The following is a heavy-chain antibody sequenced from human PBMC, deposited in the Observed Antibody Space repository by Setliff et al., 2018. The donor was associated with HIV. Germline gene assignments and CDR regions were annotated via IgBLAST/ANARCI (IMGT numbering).Heavy chain of an antibody. CDR3: ARDHTDGWYHGEHAAFDL. V-gene: IGHV3-7*01. D-gene: IGHD2-8*01. CDR1: GFTFSKYW. CDR2: VNPDGSEA. J-gene: IGHJ3*01. Sequence: GGSLRLSCAASGFTFSKYWMSWVRQAPGKGLEWVASVNPDGSEASSVGSMKGRFTVSRDNAKNSLSLQMNSLRVEDTAVYYCARDHTDGWYHGEHAAFDLWGQGTVVTVSS.